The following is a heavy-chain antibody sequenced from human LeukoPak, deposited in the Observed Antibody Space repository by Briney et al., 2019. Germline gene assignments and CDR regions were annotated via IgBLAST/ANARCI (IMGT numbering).Heavy chain of an antibody. CDR2: ISYDGSNK. V-gene: IGHV3-30*18. J-gene: IGHJ6*02. CDR3: AKSLRSSWYYYYYYYGMDV. CDR1: GFTFSSYG. D-gene: IGHD6-13*01. Sequence: PGRSLRLSCAASGFTFSSYGMHWVRQAPGKGLEGVAVISYDGSNKYYADSVKGRFTISRDNSKNTLYLQMNSLRAEDTAVYYCAKSLRSSWYYYYYYYGMDVWGQGTTVTVSS.